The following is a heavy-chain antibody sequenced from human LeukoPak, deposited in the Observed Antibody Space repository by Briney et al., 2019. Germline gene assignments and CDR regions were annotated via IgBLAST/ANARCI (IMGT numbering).Heavy chain of an antibody. Sequence: PGESLRLSCAASGFTFSSYVMSWGCQAPGKGLEWVSTINKNGGETYYADSVKGRFTISRDNSRNTLYLQMNSLRAEDTAVYYCAKDHDHENQWFDPWGQGTLVTVSS. D-gene: IGHD2/OR15-2a*01. CDR2: INKNGGET. J-gene: IGHJ5*02. CDR1: GFTFSSYV. V-gene: IGHV3-23*01. CDR3: AKDHDHENQWFDP.